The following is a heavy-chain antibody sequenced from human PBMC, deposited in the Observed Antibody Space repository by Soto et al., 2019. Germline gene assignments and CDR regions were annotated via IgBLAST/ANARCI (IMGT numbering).Heavy chain of an antibody. CDR3: ARVERGTATTVVDAFDI. CDR2: MSHSGGT. V-gene: IGHV4-34*01. Sequence: QVQLQQWGAGLLKPSETLSLTCAVYGGFVSSGSYYWSWIRQPPGKGLEWIGEMSHSGGTHFNPSLQSRVTISVDTSKNQFSLKMSSVTAADTALYYYARVERGTATTVVDAFDIWGPGTMVTVSS. CDR1: GGFVSSGSYY. D-gene: IGHD1-1*01. J-gene: IGHJ3*02.